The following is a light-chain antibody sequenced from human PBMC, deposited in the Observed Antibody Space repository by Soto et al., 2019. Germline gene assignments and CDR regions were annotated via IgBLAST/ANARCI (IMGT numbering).Light chain of an antibody. V-gene: IGLV4-69*01. J-gene: IGLJ2*01. CDR3: QTWGTGVV. CDR2: LNSDGSH. CDR1: SGHSSYA. Sequence: QLVLTQSPSASASLGASVKLTCTLSSGHSSYAIAWHQQQPEKGPRYLMKLNSDGSHSKGDGFPDRFSGSSSGAERYLTISSLQSEDEADYYCQTWGTGVVFGGGTKLTVL.